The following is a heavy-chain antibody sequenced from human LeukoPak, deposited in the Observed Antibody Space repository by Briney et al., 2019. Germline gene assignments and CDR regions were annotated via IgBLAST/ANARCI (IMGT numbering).Heavy chain of an antibody. Sequence: SDTLSLTCAVSGYSITSSSWWGWIWQPPGKGLEWVVYIYHSGTTYYNPSLQSRVTMSVDTSKNQFSLELSSVSAVDTAVYYCARKENVYYYFDYWGQGTLVTVSS. J-gene: IGHJ4*02. CDR2: IYHSGTT. CDR1: GYSITSSSW. D-gene: IGHD3-10*01. CDR3: ARKENVYYYFDY. V-gene: IGHV4-28*01.